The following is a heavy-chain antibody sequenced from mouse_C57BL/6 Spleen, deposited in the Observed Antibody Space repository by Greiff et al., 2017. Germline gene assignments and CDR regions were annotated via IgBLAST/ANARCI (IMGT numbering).Heavy chain of an antibody. V-gene: IGHV1-82*01. Sequence: VQLQQSGPELVKPGASVKISCKASGYAFSSSWMNWVKQRPGKGLEWIGRIYPGDGDTNYNGKFKGKATLTADKSSSTAYMQLSSLTSEDSAVYFCARLGSSYGDDDWGQGTTLTVSS. CDR1: GYAFSSSW. CDR2: IYPGDGDT. CDR3: ARLGSSYGDDD. D-gene: IGHD1-1*01. J-gene: IGHJ2*01.